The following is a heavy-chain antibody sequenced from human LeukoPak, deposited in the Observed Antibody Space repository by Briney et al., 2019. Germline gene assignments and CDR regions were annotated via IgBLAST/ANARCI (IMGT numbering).Heavy chain of an antibody. CDR1: GDSVSSNSAT. Sequence: SQTLSLNSAISGDSVSSNSATWNWIRQSPSRGLEWLGRTYYKSKLYNDYAASVKSRITINPDTSKNQFSLQLNSVTPEDTAVYYCARGFPSNPVAFDIWGQGTKVTVSS. CDR3: ARGFPSNPVAFDI. J-gene: IGHJ3*02. D-gene: IGHD4-11*01. CDR2: TYYKSKLYN. V-gene: IGHV6-1*01.